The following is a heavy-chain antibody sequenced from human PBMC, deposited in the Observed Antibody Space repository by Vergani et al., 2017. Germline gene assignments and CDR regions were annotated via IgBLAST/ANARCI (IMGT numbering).Heavy chain of an antibody. CDR3: ARDLGGSYPFFDY. J-gene: IGHJ4*02. Sequence: QVQLQESGPGLVKPSETLSLTCTVSGGSISSYYWSWIRQPPGKGLEWVSYISSSGSTIYYADSVKGRFTISRDNAKNSLYLQMNSLRAEDTAVYYCARDLGGSYPFFDYWGQGTLVTVSS. V-gene: IGHV3-11*01. CDR1: GGSISSYY. D-gene: IGHD1-26*01. CDR2: ISSSGSTI.